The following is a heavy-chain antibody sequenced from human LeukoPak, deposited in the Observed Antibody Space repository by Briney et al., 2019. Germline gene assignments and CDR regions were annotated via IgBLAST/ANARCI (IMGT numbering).Heavy chain of an antibody. CDR1: VGSISSHY. V-gene: IGHV4-59*11. D-gene: IGHD2-21*02. J-gene: IGHJ5*02. CDR2: IYYSGST. Sequence: SETLALICSISVGSISSHYWSWIRQPPGKGLEWIGYIYYSGSTTYNPSLKSRVTISIDTSKNEFSLKLRPVTAADTAVYSGATSRAYCGGDCYFDPWGQGTPVTVSS. CDR3: ATSRAYCGGDCYFDP.